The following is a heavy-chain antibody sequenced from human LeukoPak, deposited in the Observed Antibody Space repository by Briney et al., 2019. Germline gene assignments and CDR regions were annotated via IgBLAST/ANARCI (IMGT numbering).Heavy chain of an antibody. Sequence: ASVKVSCKVSGYTFTKYAIHWVRQAPGQRPEWMGWINAGNGNTKYSQKFQGRVTITRDTSASTAYMELSSLRSEDTALYYCARGSSGYPHYFDYWGQGSLVTVSS. J-gene: IGHJ4*02. D-gene: IGHD3-22*01. CDR1: GYTFTKYA. CDR2: INAGNGNT. V-gene: IGHV1-3*01. CDR3: ARGSSGYPHYFDY.